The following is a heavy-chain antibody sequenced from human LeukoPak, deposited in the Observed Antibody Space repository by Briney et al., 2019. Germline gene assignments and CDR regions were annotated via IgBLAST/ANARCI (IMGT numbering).Heavy chain of an antibody. J-gene: IGHJ3*02. V-gene: IGHV3-74*01. CDR1: GFTSSGDW. CDR2: SKNDGSST. CDR3: ARELPRIGGQTDASDI. Sequence: QTGGSLRPSCAVSGFTSSGDWMHWVRQAPGKGLVWVSRSKNDGSSTSYADSVKGRFTISRDNAKNTLYLQMNSLRAEDTAVYYCARELPRIGGQTDASDIWGQGTMVTVS. D-gene: IGHD3-16*01.